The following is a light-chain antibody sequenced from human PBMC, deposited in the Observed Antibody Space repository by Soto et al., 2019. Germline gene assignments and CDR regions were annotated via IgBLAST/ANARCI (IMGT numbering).Light chain of an antibody. CDR1: QSVSSN. V-gene: IGKV3-15*01. CDR3: QQYNNWPPYT. CDR2: GAS. J-gene: IGKJ2*01. Sequence: EIVMTQSPATLSVSPGERAPLSCRASQSVSSNLVWYQQKPGQAPRLLIYGASTRATGIPARFSGSGSGTEFTLTISSLQSEDFAVYYCQQYNNWPPYTFGQGTKLEIK.